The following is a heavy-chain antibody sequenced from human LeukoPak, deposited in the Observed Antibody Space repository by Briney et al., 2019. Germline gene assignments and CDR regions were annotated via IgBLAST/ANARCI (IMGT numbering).Heavy chain of an antibody. D-gene: IGHD5-18*01. CDR2: IMQDGSEK. V-gene: IGHV3-7*01. CDR1: GFTFSSYW. Sequence: GGSLRLSCAASGFTFSSYWMSWVRQAPGKGLEWVAIIMQDGSEKYYVDSVKGRFTISRDNAKKSLYLQMNSLRGEDTAMYYCARVQRGYSYNPLGYYYYYMDVWGKGTTVTVSS. J-gene: IGHJ6*03. CDR3: ARVQRGYSYNPLGYYYYYMDV.